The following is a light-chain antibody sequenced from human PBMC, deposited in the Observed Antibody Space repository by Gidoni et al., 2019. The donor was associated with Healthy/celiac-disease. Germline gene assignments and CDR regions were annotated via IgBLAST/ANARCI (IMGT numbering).Light chain of an antibody. CDR3: TQGT. Sequence: IVMTQTPLSLSVTPGQPASISCKSSQSLLHSDVKTYSYLYLQRPGQSPQLLIYEVSSRFSGVPDRFSGSGSVTDFTLKTRRVEAEDFGVYYRTQGTFGQGTKVEIK. V-gene: IGKV2-29*01. CDR1: QSLLHSDVKTY. J-gene: IGKJ1*01. CDR2: EVS.